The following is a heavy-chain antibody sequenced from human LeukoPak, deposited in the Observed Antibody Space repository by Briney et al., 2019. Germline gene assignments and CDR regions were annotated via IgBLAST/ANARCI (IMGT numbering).Heavy chain of an antibody. CDR3: AREGGFHRSGYYPFDY. V-gene: IGHV5-51*01. J-gene: IGHJ4*02. CDR2: IYPGDSDT. CDR1: GYSFTSYW. D-gene: IGHD3-3*01. Sequence: GESLKISCKGSGYSFTSYWIGWVRQMPGKGLEWMGIIYPGDSDTRYSPSFQGQVTISADKSISTAYLQWSSLKASDTAMYYRAREGGFHRSGYYPFDYWGQGTLVTVSS.